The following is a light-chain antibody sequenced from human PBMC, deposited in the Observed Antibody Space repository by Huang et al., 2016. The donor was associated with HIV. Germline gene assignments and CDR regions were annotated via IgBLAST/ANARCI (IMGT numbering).Light chain of an antibody. CDR2: KES. J-gene: IGKJ2*01. Sequence: DIQMTQSPSTLSASVGDRVTITCRASQSISSWLAWYQQKPGKGPKVLIYKESSLESGVPSRFSGSGSGTECTLTISSLQPDDFATYYCQQYNRYSYTFGQGTNLEIK. CDR1: QSISSW. CDR3: QQYNRYSYT. V-gene: IGKV1-5*03.